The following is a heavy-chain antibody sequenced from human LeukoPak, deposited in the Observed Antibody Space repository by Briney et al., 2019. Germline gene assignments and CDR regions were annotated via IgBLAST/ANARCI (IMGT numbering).Heavy chain of an antibody. V-gene: IGHV3-13*04. CDR2: IGTAGDT. J-gene: IGHJ6*02. CDR1: GFTFMNYA. CDR3: ARGRYFDWSYYYYGMDV. D-gene: IGHD3-9*01. Sequence: PGGSLRLSCAASGFTFMNYAMHWVRQATGKGLEWVSAIGTAGDTYYPGSVKGRFTISRENAKNSLYLQMNSLRAGDTAVYYCARGRYFDWSYYYYGMDVWGQGTTVTVSS.